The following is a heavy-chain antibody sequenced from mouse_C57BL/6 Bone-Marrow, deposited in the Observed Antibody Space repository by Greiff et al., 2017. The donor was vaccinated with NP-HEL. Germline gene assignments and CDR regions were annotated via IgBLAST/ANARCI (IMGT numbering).Heavy chain of an antibody. CDR3: ARSIYYDYADDPFYAMDY. V-gene: IGHV7-3*01. Sequence: EVNVVESGGGLVQPGGSLSLSCAASGFTFTDYYMSWVRQPPGKALEWLVFIRNKANGYTTGYSASVKGRFTISRDNSQSILYLQMNALRAEDSATYYCARSIYYDYADDPFYAMDYWGQGTSVTVSS. CDR2: IRNKANGYTT. CDR1: GFTFTDYY. D-gene: IGHD2-4*01. J-gene: IGHJ4*01.